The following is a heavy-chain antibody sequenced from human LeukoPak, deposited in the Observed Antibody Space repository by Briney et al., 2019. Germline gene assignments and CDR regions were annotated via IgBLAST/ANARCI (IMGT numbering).Heavy chain of an antibody. Sequence: GGSLRLSCAASGFTVSSNYMSWVRQAPGKGLEWVSVIYSGGSTYYADSVKGRFTISRDNSKNTLYLQMNSLRAEDTAVYYCARDIVGATHGAFDIWGQGTMVTVSS. D-gene: IGHD1-26*01. CDR3: ARDIVGATHGAFDI. V-gene: IGHV3-53*01. J-gene: IGHJ3*02. CDR2: IYSGGST. CDR1: GFTVSSNY.